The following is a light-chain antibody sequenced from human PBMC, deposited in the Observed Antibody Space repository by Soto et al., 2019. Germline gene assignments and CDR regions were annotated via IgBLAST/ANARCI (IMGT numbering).Light chain of an antibody. CDR3: QVWDSSGDWI. CDR1: NIGSKR. Sequence: SYELTQSSSVSVAPGQTARITCGGNNIGSKRVHWYQHKPGQAPVLVVYNDNVRPSGIPERFSGSNSGNTATLIISRVEAGVEADYYCQVWDSSGDWIFGGGTKLTVL. CDR2: NDN. V-gene: IGLV3-21*02. J-gene: IGLJ2*01.